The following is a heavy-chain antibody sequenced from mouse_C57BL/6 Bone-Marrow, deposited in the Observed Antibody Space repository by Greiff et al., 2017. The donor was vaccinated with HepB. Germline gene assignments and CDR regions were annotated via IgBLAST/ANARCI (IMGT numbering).Heavy chain of an antibody. V-gene: IGHV5-6*02. CDR1: GFTFSSYG. CDR3: ARRGYHAWFAY. Sequence: EVKVVESGGDLVKPGGSLKLSCAASGFTFSSYGMSWVRQTPDKRLEWVATISSGGSYTYYPDSVKGRFTISRDNAKNTLYLQMSSLKSEDTAMYYCARRGYHAWFAYWGQGTLVTVSA. J-gene: IGHJ3*01. CDR2: ISSGGSYT. D-gene: IGHD2-2*01.